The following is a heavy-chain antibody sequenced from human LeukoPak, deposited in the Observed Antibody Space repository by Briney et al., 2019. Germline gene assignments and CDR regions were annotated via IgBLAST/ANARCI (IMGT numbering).Heavy chain of an antibody. CDR2: IKSKTDGGTT. D-gene: IGHD3-22*01. V-gene: IGHV3-15*01. Sequence: SGGSLRLSCAASGFTFSNAWMSWVRQAPGKGLEWVGRIKSKTDGGTTDYAAPVKGRFTISRDDSKNTLYLQMNSLKTEDTAVYYCTSDPDYYDSSGYPPDAFDIWGQGTMVTVSS. J-gene: IGHJ3*02. CDR3: TSDPDYYDSSGYPPDAFDI. CDR1: GFTFSNAW.